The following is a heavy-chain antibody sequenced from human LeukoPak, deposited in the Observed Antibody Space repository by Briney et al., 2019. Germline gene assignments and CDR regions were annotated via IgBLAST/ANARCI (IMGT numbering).Heavy chain of an antibody. CDR1: GXSISSYY. Sequence: KPSETLSLTCTVSGXSISSYYWSWIRQPPGKGQEWIGYIYYSGSTNYNPSLKSRVTISVDTSKNQFSLKLSSVTAADTAVYYCARDESRGWRQGWFDPWGQGTLVTVSS. CDR3: ARDESRGWRQGWFDP. J-gene: IGHJ5*02. D-gene: IGHD6-19*01. V-gene: IGHV4-59*01. CDR2: IYYSGST.